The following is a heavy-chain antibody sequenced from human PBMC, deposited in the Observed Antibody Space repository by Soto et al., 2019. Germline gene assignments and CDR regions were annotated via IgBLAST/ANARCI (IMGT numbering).Heavy chain of an antibody. V-gene: IGHV4-4*07. Sequence: QVQLQESGPGLLKPSETLSLTCTVSGGSISSYYWSWIRQPAGKGLEWIGRIYTSGSTNYNPSLKSRVTMSVDTSKNQFSLKLSSVTAADTAVYYCARNGYDSSGYQTYFDYWGQGTLVTVSS. CDR1: GGSISSYY. J-gene: IGHJ4*02. CDR2: IYTSGST. CDR3: ARNGYDSSGYQTYFDY. D-gene: IGHD3-22*01.